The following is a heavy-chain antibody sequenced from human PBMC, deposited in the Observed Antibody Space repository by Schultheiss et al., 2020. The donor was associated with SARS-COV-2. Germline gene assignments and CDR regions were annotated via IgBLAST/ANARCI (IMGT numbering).Heavy chain of an antibody. CDR2: IYSGGST. CDR1: GFTFSSYA. CDR3: AKDDPTVNLDY. J-gene: IGHJ4*02. V-gene: IGHV3-23*03. D-gene: IGHD1-14*01. Sequence: GGSLRLSCAASGFTFSSYAMSWVRQAPGKGLEWVSVIYSGGSTYYADSVKGRFTISRDNSKNTLYLQMNSLRAEDTAVYYCAKDDPTVNLDYWGQGTLVTVSS.